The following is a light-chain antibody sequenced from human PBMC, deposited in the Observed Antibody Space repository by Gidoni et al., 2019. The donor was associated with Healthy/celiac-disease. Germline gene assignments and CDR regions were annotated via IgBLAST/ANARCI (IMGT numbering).Light chain of an antibody. CDR3: QQYNSYSST. J-gene: IGKJ5*01. CDR1: QSISSW. Sequence: IQMTQSPSTLSASVGDRVTITCRASQSISSWLAWYQQKPGKAPKLLIYDASSLESGVPSRFSGSGSGTEFTLTISSLQPDDLATYYCQQYNSYSSTFGQGTRLEIK. CDR2: DAS. V-gene: IGKV1-5*01.